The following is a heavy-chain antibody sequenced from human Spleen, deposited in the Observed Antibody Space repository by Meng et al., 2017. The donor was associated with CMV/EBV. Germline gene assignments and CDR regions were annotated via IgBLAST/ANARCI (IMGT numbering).Heavy chain of an antibody. CDR3: AKCITSCQTRAFDM. CDR1: GFTFRSYS. J-gene: IGHJ3*02. D-gene: IGHD3-10*01. V-gene: IGHV3-21*04. CDR2: ISSSGNYI. Sequence: GGSLRLSCVGSGFTFRSYSMNWVRQAAGQGLEWVSSISSSGNYIYYADSVRGRFTISRDNAKDSLHLQMNSLRAEDTATYYCAKCITSCQTRAFDMWGQGTMVTVSS.